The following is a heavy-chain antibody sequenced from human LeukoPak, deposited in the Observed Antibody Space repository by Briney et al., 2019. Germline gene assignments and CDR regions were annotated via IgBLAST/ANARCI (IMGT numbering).Heavy chain of an antibody. CDR2: LFPGDSDT. CDR1: GSILTSYW. D-gene: IGHD3-22*01. V-gene: IGHV5-51*01. CDR3: ARRGEGIVH. Sequence: PRASLQICCQGSGSILTSYWIGSARPVTGKGPGRIGILFPGDSDTRYSPSFHGQVTISADKSISTAYLQWSSLKASDTAMYYCARRGEGIVHWGQGTLVTVSS. J-gene: IGHJ1*01.